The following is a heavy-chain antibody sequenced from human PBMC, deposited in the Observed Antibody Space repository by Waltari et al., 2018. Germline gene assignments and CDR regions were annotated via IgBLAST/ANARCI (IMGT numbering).Heavy chain of an antibody. CDR3: VKNGPYFDVDY. D-gene: IGHD3-9*01. J-gene: IGHJ4*02. V-gene: IGHV4-34*01. Sequence: QVQLQQWGAGLLKPSATLSITCAVYGVPLNDYWWTWSRQSPGKGLEWIGEIHHSGNTHYNSSLKSRLTMSLDTSKKQFSLQLTSVTAADTAIYYCVKNGPYFDVDYWGQGTLVTVSS. CDR1: GVPLNDYW. CDR2: IHHSGNT.